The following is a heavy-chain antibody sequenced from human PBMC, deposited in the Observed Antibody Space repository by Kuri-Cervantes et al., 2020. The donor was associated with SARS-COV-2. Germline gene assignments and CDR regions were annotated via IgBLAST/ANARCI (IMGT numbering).Heavy chain of an antibody. D-gene: IGHD6-13*01. Sequence: GESLKISCAASGFTFSSYAMSWVRQAPGKGLEWVAVISYDGSNKYYADSVKGRFTISRDNSKNTLYLQMNSLRAEDTAVYYCARDAHSTPGGYWGQGTLVTVSS. J-gene: IGHJ4*02. CDR1: GFTFSSYA. CDR3: ARDAHSTPGGY. CDR2: ISYDGSNK. V-gene: IGHV3-30-3*01.